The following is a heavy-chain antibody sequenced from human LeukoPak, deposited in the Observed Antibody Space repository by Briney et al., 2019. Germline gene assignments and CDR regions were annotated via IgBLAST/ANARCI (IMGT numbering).Heavy chain of an antibody. CDR2: INSDGSTT. J-gene: IGHJ4*02. CDR1: GFTFSSYW. D-gene: IGHD4-17*01. CDR3: AKVGGGDYVGGDFDY. Sequence: GGSLRLSCAASGFTFSSYWMHWVRQTPGKGLVWVSRINSDGSTTSYADSVKGRFTISRDNAKNTAYVQMNSLRVEDTAVYYCAKVGGGDYVGGDFDYWGQGTLVTVSS. V-gene: IGHV3-74*01.